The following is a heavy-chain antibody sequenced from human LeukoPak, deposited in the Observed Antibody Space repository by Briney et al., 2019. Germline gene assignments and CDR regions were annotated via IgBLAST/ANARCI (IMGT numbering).Heavy chain of an antibody. Sequence: SETLSLTCTVSGGSISSYYWTWIRQPPGKGLEWIGYIFSSGYTKYNPSLESRVTISVDTSKSQFSLKLSSVTAADTTGYYCARRSGGGYYFDYWGQGTLVTVSS. CDR1: GGSISSYY. CDR2: IFSSGYT. D-gene: IGHD3-10*01. V-gene: IGHV4-59*08. CDR3: ARRSGGGYYFDY. J-gene: IGHJ4*02.